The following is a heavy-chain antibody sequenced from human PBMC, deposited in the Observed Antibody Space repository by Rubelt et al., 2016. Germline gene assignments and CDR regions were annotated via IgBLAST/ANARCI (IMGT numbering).Heavy chain of an antibody. CDR3: ARRYSNGLYWFFDL. D-gene: IGHD6-19*01. V-gene: IGHV4-39*01. CDR2: IYYSGST. J-gene: IGHJ2*01. Sequence: QQQLQESGPGLVKPSETLSLTCTVSGGSISSSSYYWGWIRQPPGKGLEWIGNIYYSGSTYYNPSLKSRVTISVDTSKNQFPLRLISVTAEDTAVYYCARRYSNGLYWFFDLWGRGTLVTVSS. CDR1: GGSISSSSYY.